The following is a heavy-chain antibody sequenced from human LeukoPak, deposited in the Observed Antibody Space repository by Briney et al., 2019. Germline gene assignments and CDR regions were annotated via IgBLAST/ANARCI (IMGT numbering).Heavy chain of an antibody. D-gene: IGHD3-22*01. Sequence: SGTLSLTCGVSGGSIDITNYWSWVRQAPGKGLEWIGEISHDGTTNYNPSLRSRVAMSLDRANNQFSLSLTSVTAADTAVYYCTREDRPFCPFAYWGQGVLVPVSS. J-gene: IGHJ4*02. CDR1: GGSIDITNY. CDR2: ISHDGTT. V-gene: IGHV4-4*02. CDR3: TREDRPFCPFAY.